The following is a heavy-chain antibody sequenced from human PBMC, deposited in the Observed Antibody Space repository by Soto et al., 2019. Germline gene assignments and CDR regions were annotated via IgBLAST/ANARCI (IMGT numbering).Heavy chain of an antibody. CDR3: AGVWGGYCSGGGCYDWFDP. D-gene: IGHD2-15*01. CDR1: GGTFSSYA. Sequence: QVQLVQAGAEVKKPGSSVKVSFKASGGTFSSYAISWVRHAPGQGLEWMGGIIPIFATANYAQKFQGRVKITADESTSRAYVELSSLRSEETAVYYCAGVWGGYCSGGGCYDWFDPWGQGNLVTVSS. J-gene: IGHJ5*02. CDR2: IIPIFATA. V-gene: IGHV1-69*01.